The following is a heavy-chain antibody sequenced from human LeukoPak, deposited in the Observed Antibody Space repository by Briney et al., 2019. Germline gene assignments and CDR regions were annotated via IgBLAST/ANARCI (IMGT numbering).Heavy chain of an antibody. CDR3: ARNGWPIDY. CDR1: GFTFSSYW. J-gene: IGHJ4*02. CDR2: TNSDGRST. V-gene: IGHV3-74*01. D-gene: IGHD6-19*01. Sequence: GGSLRLSCAASGFTFSSYWMHWVRQAPGKGLVWVSRTNSDGRSTTYADSVKGRFTISRDNAKNTLYLQMNSLRVEDTAVYYCARNGWPIDYWGQGTLVTVSS.